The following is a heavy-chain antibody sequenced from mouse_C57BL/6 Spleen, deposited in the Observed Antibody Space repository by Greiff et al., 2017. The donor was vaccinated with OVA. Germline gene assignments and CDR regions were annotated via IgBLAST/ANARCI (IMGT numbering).Heavy chain of an antibody. V-gene: IGHV2-2*01. J-gene: IGHJ1*03. D-gene: IGHD1-1*02. CDR2: LWSGGST. Sequence: QVQLQQSGPGLVQPSQSLSITCTVSGFSLTSYGVHWVRQSPGKGLEWLGVLWSGGSTDYNAAFISRLSISKDNSKSQVFFKMNSLQADDTAIYYCASYGPYWYFDVWGTGTTVTVSS. CDR1: GFSLTSYG. CDR3: ASYGPYWYFDV.